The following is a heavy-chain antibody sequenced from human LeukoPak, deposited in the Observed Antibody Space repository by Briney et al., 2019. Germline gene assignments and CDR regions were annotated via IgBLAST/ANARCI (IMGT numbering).Heavy chain of an antibody. CDR1: GGSISSSSYY. V-gene: IGHV4-39*01. CDR3: ARPVGYGGNSGGDY. D-gene: IGHD4-23*01. Sequence: PSETLSLTCTVSGGSISSSSYYWGWIRQPPGKGLEWIGSIYYSGSTYYNPSLKSRVTISVDTSKNQFSLKLSSVTAADTAVYYCARPVGYGGNSGGDYWGQGTLVTVSS. CDR2: IYYSGST. J-gene: IGHJ4*02.